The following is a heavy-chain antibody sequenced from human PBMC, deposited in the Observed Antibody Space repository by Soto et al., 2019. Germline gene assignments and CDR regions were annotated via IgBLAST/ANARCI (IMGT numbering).Heavy chain of an antibody. Sequence: PGESLKISCKASGYTFSNYWINWVRQMPGQGLEWMGVIYPGDSETRYSPSFQGQVTFSADNSISTAYLQWNNLKASDTAMYYCVLRHYNYGVWGQGTMVTVSS. CDR3: VLRHYNYGV. CDR2: IYPGDSET. CDR1: GYTFSNYW. D-gene: IGHD5-18*01. V-gene: IGHV5-51*01. J-gene: IGHJ3*01.